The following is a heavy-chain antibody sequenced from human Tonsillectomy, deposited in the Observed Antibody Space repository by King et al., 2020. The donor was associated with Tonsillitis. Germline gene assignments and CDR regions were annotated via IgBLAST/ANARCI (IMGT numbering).Heavy chain of an antibody. Sequence: VQLVESGGGLFQPGGSLRLSCAASGFTFSRYWMHWVRQAPGKGLVWVSRIESDGTITTYADSVKGRFTISRDNAKNTLYLQMNSLRAEDTAVYYCARVNDYGDYNYVYYGMDVWGQGTTVTVSS. CDR1: GFTFSRYW. V-gene: IGHV3-74*01. CDR2: IESDGTIT. CDR3: ARVNDYGDYNYVYYGMDV. J-gene: IGHJ6*02. D-gene: IGHD4-17*01.